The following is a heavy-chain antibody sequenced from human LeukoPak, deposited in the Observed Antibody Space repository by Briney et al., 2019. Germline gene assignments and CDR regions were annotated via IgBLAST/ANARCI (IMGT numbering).Heavy chain of an antibody. J-gene: IGHJ3*01. D-gene: IGHD3-3*01. CDR2: IIPIFGTP. V-gene: IGHV1-69*05. Sequence: GASVKVSCKASGGTFSYGISWVRQAPGQGLEWLGGIIPIFGTPNYAQKFQGRVTITTDESTNTAFMELSSLRSEDTAVYYCAISSRFLKWSASAGAFDFWGQGTMVTVSS. CDR1: GGTFSYG. CDR3: AISSRFLKWSASAGAFDF.